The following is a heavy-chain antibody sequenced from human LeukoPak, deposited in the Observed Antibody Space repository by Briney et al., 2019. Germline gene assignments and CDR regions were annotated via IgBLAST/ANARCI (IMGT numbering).Heavy chain of an antibody. J-gene: IGHJ4*02. Sequence: GGSLRLSCAASGFTFSTFALHWVRQAPGKGLEWVAVISYDGSNKYYADSVKGRFTISRDNSKNTLYLQMNSLRAEDTAVYYCAGDRDGYYDSSGYYWSGYFDYWGQGTLVTVSS. CDR3: AGDRDGYYDSSGYYWSGYFDY. D-gene: IGHD3-22*01. CDR2: ISYDGSNK. V-gene: IGHV3-30*04. CDR1: GFTFSTFA.